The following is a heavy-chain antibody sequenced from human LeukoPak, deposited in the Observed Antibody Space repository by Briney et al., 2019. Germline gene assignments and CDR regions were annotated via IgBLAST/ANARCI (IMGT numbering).Heavy chain of an antibody. V-gene: IGHV3-30*04. CDR2: ISYDGSNK. J-gene: IGHJ4*02. D-gene: IGHD3-3*01. Sequence: QPGRSLRLSCAASGFTFSSYAMHWVRQAPGKGPEWVAVISYDGSNKYYADSVKGRFTISRDNSKNTLYLQMNSLRAEDTAVYYCARGPRGTIFGVVTLYYFDYWGQGTLVTVSS. CDR1: GFTFSSYA. CDR3: ARGPRGTIFGVVTLYYFDY.